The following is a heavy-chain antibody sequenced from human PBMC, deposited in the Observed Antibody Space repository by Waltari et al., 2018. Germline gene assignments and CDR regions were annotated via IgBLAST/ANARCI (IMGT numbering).Heavy chain of an antibody. V-gene: IGHV4-4*02. D-gene: IGHD2-2*01. CDR1: GDSSSSNYW. J-gene: IGHJ4*02. CDR2: VYHSGRT. CDR3: AGDRAIGLFFDY. Sequence: HVQLHESGPGLVKPSGTRYLPCAVAGDSSSSNYWWSWVRQSPGKGLEWIGQVYHSGRTHYHPSLQSRVTISVDKSKNQFSLNLNSVTAADTAVYYCAGDRAIGLFFDYWGQGTLVTVSS.